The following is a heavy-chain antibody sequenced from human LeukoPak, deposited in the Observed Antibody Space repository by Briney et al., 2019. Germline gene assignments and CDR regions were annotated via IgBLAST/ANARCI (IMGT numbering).Heavy chain of an antibody. CDR1: GYTFTGYY. CDR3: ARNVDTAMVKGPVVDY. D-gene: IGHD5-18*01. V-gene: IGHV1-2*02. J-gene: IGHJ4*02. CDR2: INPNNGGI. Sequence: ASVKVSCKASGYTFTGYYMHWVRQAPGQGLEWMGWINPNNGGITYAQNFQGRVTMTRDTSISTVYMELSRLRSDDTAVYYCARNVDTAMVKGPVVDYWGQGTLVTVSS.